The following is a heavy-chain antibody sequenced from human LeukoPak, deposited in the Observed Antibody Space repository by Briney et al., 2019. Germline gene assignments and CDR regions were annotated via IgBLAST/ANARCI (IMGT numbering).Heavy chain of an antibody. Sequence: GGSLRLSCAASGFSVSNNYMSWVRQAPGKGLEWVSGIYDGGGTYYADSVKGRFTISRDNFKNTVYLQVYSLSAEDTAMYYCARAFQYGSGSHPYSLWGQGTVVTVSS. CDR2: IYDGGGT. CDR1: GFSVSNNY. V-gene: IGHV3-66*01. CDR3: ARAFQYGSGSHPYSL. J-gene: IGHJ4*02. D-gene: IGHD3-10*01.